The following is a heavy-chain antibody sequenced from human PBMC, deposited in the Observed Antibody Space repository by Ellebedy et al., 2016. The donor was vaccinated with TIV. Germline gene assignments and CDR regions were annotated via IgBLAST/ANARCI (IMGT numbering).Heavy chain of an antibody. Sequence: MPSETLSLTCDVSGCFVNNSRHYWAWIRQPPGKGLEWIGSVYYSGSLYYNPSFKRRVPLSADTSKNQFSLKLISVTAADTAVYYCARTTLTGYIAFDYWGQGTLVTVSS. J-gene: IGHJ4*02. CDR2: VYYSGSL. CDR1: GCFVNNSRHY. D-gene: IGHD3-9*01. CDR3: ARTTLTGYIAFDY. V-gene: IGHV4-39*01.